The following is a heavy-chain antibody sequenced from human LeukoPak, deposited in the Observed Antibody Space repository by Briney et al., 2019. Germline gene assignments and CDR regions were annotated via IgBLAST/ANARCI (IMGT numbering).Heavy chain of an antibody. CDR2: IIPIFGTA. CDR3: ATGITMVRGALDY. Sequence: GGSLRLSCAASGGTFSSYAISWVRQAPGQGLEWMGGIIPIFGTADYAQKFQGRVTITADESTSTAYMELSSLRSEDTAVYYCATGITMVRGALDYWGQGTLVTVSS. D-gene: IGHD3-10*01. J-gene: IGHJ4*02. CDR1: GGTFSSYA. V-gene: IGHV1-69*01.